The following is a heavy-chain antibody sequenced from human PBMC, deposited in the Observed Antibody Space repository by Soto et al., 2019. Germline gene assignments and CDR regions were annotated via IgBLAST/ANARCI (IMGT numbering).Heavy chain of an antibody. D-gene: IGHD6-13*01. CDR2: ISGSGGST. J-gene: IGHJ4*02. CDR1: GFTFSSYA. Sequence: EVQLLESGGGLVQPGGSLRLSCAASGFTFSSYAMSWVRQAPGKGLEWVSAISGSGGSTYYADSVKGRFTISRDNSKNTLYMQMNSLRAEDTAVYYCAKAREGSSWYPLDYWGQGTLVTVSS. CDR3: AKAREGSSWYPLDY. V-gene: IGHV3-23*01.